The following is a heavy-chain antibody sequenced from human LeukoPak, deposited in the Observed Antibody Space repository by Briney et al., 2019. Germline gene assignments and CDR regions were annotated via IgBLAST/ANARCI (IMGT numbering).Heavy chain of an antibody. J-gene: IGHJ3*02. CDR2: ISWNSGRI. Sequence: GRSLRLSCAASGFTFDEYGMDWVRQAPGKGLEWVSGISWNSGRIRYADSVKGRFTISRDNAKNSLYLQMNSLRAEDTALYYCAKAQVVTAIQPDAFDIWGQGTMVTVS. CDR1: GFTFDEYG. D-gene: IGHD2-21*02. V-gene: IGHV3-9*01. CDR3: AKAQVVTAIQPDAFDI.